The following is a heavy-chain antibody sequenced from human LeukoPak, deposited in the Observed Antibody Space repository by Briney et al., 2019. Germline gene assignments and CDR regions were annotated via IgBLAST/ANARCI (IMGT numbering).Heavy chain of an antibody. CDR3: AKRPRDYGDCAWEFQK. Sequence: GGSLRLSCAASGFTFSSSAMSWVRQAPGKGLEWVSGISSSGSSTYYTDSVKGRFTISRDNSKNTLYLQMKSLRAEDTAVYYCAKRPRDYGDCAWEFQKWGQGTLVTVSS. V-gene: IGHV3-23*01. CDR2: ISSSGSST. D-gene: IGHD4-17*01. J-gene: IGHJ1*01. CDR1: GFTFSSSA.